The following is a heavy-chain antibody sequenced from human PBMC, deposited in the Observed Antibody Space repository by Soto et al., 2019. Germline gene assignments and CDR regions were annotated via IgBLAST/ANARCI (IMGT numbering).Heavy chain of an antibody. CDR2: INAGNGNT. D-gene: IGHD3-3*01. Sequence: ASVKGSCQASGYTLTSYAMDWVRQAPGQRLEWMGWINAGNGNTKYSQKFQGRVTITRDTSASTAYMELSSLRSEDTAVYYCARDMYYDFWSGLFDYWGQGTLVTVSS. CDR1: GYTLTSYA. V-gene: IGHV1-3*01. CDR3: ARDMYYDFWSGLFDY. J-gene: IGHJ4*02.